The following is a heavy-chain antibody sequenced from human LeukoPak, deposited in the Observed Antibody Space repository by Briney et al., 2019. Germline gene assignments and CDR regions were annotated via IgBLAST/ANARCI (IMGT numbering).Heavy chain of an antibody. Sequence: ASVKVSCKASGYTFTGYYMHWVRQAPGQGLEWMGRINPNSGGTNYAQKFQGRVTMTRDTSISTAYMELSRLRSDDTAVYYCAGVPYCSNGICYTHYYCDYWGQGTLVTVSS. J-gene: IGHJ4*02. V-gene: IGHV1-2*06. CDR1: GYTFTGYY. D-gene: IGHD2-8*01. CDR3: AGVPYCSNGICYTHYYCDY. CDR2: INPNSGGT.